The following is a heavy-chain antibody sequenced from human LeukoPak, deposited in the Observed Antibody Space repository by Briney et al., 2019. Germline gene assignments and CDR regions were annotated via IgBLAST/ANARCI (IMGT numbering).Heavy chain of an antibody. Sequence: SETLSLTCTVSGYSISSGYYWGWIRQPPGQGLEWIGSIYHSGSTFYNPSLKSRVTISVDTSKNQFPLKLSSVTAADTAVYYCARRGVMSSAFDIWGQGTMVTVSS. CDR3: ARRGVMSSAFDI. CDR1: GYSISSGYY. CDR2: IYHSGST. J-gene: IGHJ3*02. V-gene: IGHV4-38-2*02. D-gene: IGHD6-6*01.